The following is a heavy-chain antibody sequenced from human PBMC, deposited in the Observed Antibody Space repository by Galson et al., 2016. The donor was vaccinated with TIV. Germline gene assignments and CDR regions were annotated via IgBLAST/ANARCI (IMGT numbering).Heavy chain of an antibody. J-gene: IGHJ5*02. CDR2: ISHSGST. Sequence: SETLSLTCTVSGYSISSADYWAWIRQPPERGLEWLGYISHSGSTSYNPSLKTRVSISLDTSRNHFSLNLTSVTAADTAVYFCARQGNDYRGRFDHWGQGTVVTVSS. V-gene: IGHV4-38-2*02. D-gene: IGHD4-11*01. CDR3: ARQGNDYRGRFDH. CDR1: GYSISSADY.